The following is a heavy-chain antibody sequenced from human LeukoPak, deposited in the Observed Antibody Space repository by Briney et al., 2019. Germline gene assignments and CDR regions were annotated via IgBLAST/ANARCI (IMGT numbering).Heavy chain of an antibody. J-gene: IGHJ6*02. CDR1: GGSFSGYY. V-gene: IGHV4-30-4*08. CDR3: ARVATAPSPNYYYYGMDV. D-gene: IGHD5-24*01. Sequence: SETLSLTCAVYGGSFSGYYWSWIRQPPGKGLEWIGYIYYSGSTYYNPSLKSRVTISVDTSKNQFSLKLSSVTAADTAVYYCARVATAPSPNYYYYGMDVWGQGTTVTVSS. CDR2: IYYSGST.